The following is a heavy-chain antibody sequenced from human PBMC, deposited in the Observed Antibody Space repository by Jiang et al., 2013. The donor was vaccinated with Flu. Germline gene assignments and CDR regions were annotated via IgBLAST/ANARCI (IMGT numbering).Heavy chain of an antibody. D-gene: IGHD5-24*01. CDR2: INTDGGST. CDR3: ARVPTGNYNFDY. V-gene: IGHV3-74*01. J-gene: IGHJ4*02. CDR1: GFTFSSYW. Sequence: GLVQPGGSLRLSCAASGFTFSSYWMHWVRQAPGKGLVWVSRINTDGGSTSYADSVKGRFTISRDNAKNTLYLQMNSLRAEDTAVYYCARVPTGNYNFDYWGQGTLVTVSS.